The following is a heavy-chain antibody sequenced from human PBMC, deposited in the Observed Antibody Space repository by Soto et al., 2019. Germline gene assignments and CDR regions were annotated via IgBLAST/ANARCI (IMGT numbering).Heavy chain of an antibody. Sequence: QVQLVESGGGVVQPGRSLRLSCAASGFTFSSYGMHWVCQAPGKGLEWVAVIWYDGSNKYYADSVKGRFTISRDNSKNTLYLQMNSLRAEDTAVYYCAREGAIAAAGTWWFDPWGQGTLVTVSS. CDR2: IWYDGSNK. CDR3: AREGAIAAAGTWWFDP. D-gene: IGHD6-13*01. V-gene: IGHV3-33*01. J-gene: IGHJ5*02. CDR1: GFTFSSYG.